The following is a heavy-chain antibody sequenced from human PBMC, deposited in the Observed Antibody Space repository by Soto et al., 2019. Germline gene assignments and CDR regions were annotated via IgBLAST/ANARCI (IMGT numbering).Heavy chain of an antibody. CDR1: GGSISSGGYY. D-gene: IGHD6-6*01. J-gene: IGHJ5*02. Sequence: QVQLQESGPGLVKPSQTLSLTCTVSGGSISSGGYYWSWIRQHPGKGLEWIGYIYYSGRTYYNPSLHRRVSIAVDTTENQFSLKLTPVTAADTSVYYCARGSFSSSSSWFDPWGRGTLVTVSS. CDR3: ARGSFSSSSSWFDP. CDR2: IYYSGRT. V-gene: IGHV4-31*03.